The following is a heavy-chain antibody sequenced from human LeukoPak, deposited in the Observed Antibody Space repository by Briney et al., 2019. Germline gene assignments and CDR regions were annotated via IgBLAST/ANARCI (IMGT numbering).Heavy chain of an antibody. Sequence: QPGGSLRLSCLTSGFTLSTNAMSWVRQAPGKGLEWISGISGSGASTYYADSVKGRFTISRDDSRNTLYLQMNSLRGDDTAVYYCAKDVGKWESLHFFDYWGQGTLVTASS. CDR2: ISGSGAST. CDR1: GFTLSTNA. V-gene: IGHV3-23*01. CDR3: AKDVGKWESLHFFDY. J-gene: IGHJ4*02. D-gene: IGHD1-26*01.